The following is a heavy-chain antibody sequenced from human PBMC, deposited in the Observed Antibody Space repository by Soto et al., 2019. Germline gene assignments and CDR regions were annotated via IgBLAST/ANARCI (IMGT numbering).Heavy chain of an antibody. CDR3: ARRQSWDYFFDY. Sequence: PSETLSLTCTVSGGSINNYYWSWIRQPPGKGLEWIGYIYYTGSTNYNPSLKSRVTISVDTSKNQFSLKLSSVTAADTALYYCARRQSWDYFFDYWGQGTLVTVSS. J-gene: IGHJ4*02. CDR1: GGSINNYY. D-gene: IGHD6-13*01. CDR2: IYYTGST. V-gene: IGHV4-59*08.